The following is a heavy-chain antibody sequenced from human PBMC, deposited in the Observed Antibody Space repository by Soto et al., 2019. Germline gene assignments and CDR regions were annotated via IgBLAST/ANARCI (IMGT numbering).Heavy chain of an antibody. J-gene: IGHJ4*02. CDR3: TTDPASQYSSSWFDY. CDR1: GFTFSNAW. D-gene: IGHD6-13*01. V-gene: IGHV3-15*01. Sequence: GGSLRLSCAASGFTFSNAWMSWVRQAPGKGLEWVGRIKSKTDGGTTDYAAPVKGRFTISRDDSKNTLYLQMNSLKTEDTAVYYCTTDPASQYSSSWFDYWGQGTLVTVSS. CDR2: IKSKTDGGTT.